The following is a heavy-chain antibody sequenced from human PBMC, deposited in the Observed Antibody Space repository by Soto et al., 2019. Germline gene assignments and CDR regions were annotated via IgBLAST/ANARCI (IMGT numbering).Heavy chain of an antibody. CDR2: INGGNGHT. CDR1: GYTFSTYV. J-gene: IGHJ6*02. Sequence: ASVKVSCKASGYTFSTYVLHWVRQAPGQGLEWMGWINGGNGHTRYSQKFKDRVTISRDTPASTAYMELSGLRSEDTAVYYCARGKGMEENYYYYGMDVWGQGTTVTVSS. CDR3: ARGKGMEENYYYYGMDV. V-gene: IGHV1-3*01. D-gene: IGHD1-1*01.